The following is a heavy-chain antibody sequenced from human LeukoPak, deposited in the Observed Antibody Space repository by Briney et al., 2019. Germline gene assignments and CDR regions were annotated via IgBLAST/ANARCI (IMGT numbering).Heavy chain of an antibody. J-gene: IGHJ6*02. Sequence: SETLSLTCTVSGGSISSYYWSWIRRPPGKGLEWIGYIYYSGSTNYNSSLKSRVTISVDTSKNQFSLKLSSVTAADTAVYYCARVGGTNYYYYGMDVWGQGTTVTVSS. V-gene: IGHV4-59*01. CDR1: GGSISSYY. CDR2: IYYSGST. D-gene: IGHD1-1*01. CDR3: ARVGGTNYYYYGMDV.